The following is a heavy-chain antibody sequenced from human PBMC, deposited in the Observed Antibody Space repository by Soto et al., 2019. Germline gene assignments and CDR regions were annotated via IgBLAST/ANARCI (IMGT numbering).Heavy chain of an antibody. CDR3: ASHCVLFLFSSSPNDSFHI. V-gene: IGHV4-59*08. CDR2: IYYSGST. D-gene: IGHD6-6*01. CDR1: GGSISSYY. Sequence: SEALCVTCTVSGGSISSYYWSGSRQPPGKGLERIGYIYYSGSTNYKPSLKSRVTISVDTSKTQFSLKLISVTAADTAVYYCASHCVLFLFSSSPNDSFHISCQGPIVTVS. J-gene: IGHJ3*02.